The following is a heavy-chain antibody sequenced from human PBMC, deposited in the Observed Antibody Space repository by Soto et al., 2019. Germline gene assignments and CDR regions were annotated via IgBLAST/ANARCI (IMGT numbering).Heavy chain of an antibody. J-gene: IGHJ6*02. V-gene: IGHV3-30*18. Sequence: QVQLVESGGGVVQPGRSLRLSCAASGFTFSTYGMHWVRQAPGKGLEWVAVMSYDGSNYYYADSVKGRFTISRDNSKNTLYLQMNSLRAEDTAVYYLAKDPNFDILTAFYGMDVWGQGTTVTVSS. D-gene: IGHD3-9*01. CDR2: MSYDGSNY. CDR3: AKDPNFDILTAFYGMDV. CDR1: GFTFSTYG.